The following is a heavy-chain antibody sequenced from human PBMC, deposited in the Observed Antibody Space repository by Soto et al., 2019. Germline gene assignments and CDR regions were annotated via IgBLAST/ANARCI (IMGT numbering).Heavy chain of an antibody. D-gene: IGHD3-22*01. Sequence: SETLSLTCTVSGGSVSSGSYYWSWIRQPPGKGLEWIGYIYYSGSTNYNPSLKSRVTISVDTSKNQFSLKLSSVTAADTAVYYCARSRRDYDSSPFDCWGQGTLVTVSS. V-gene: IGHV4-61*01. J-gene: IGHJ4*02. CDR2: IYYSGST. CDR3: ARSRRDYDSSPFDC. CDR1: GGSVSSGSYY.